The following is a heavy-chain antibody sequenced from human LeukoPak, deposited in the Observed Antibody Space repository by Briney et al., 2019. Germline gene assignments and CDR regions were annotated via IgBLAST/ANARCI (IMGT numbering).Heavy chain of an antibody. CDR2: INHSGST. CDR1: GFTFSSYS. V-gene: IGHV4-34*01. Sequence: NPGGSLRLSCAASGFTFSSYSMNWVRQAPGKGLEWIGEINHSGSTNYNPSLKSRVTISVDTSKNQFSLKLSSVTAADTAVYYCARGSTAVFDYWGQGTLVTVSS. J-gene: IGHJ4*02. D-gene: IGHD5-18*01. CDR3: ARGSTAVFDY.